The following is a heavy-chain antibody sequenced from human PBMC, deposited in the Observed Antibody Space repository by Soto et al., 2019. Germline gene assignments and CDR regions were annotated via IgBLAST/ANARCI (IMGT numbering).Heavy chain of an antibody. J-gene: IGHJ5*02. CDR1: GGSFSGYY. Sequence: QVQLQQWGAGLLKPSETLSLTCAVYGGSFSGYYWSWIRQPPGKGLEWIGEINHNGSTNYNPPLKSRVTISVDTSKNQFSLKLSSVTAADTAVYYCARGGNGERWFDPWGQGTLVTVSS. CDR3: ARGGNGERWFDP. CDR2: INHNGST. D-gene: IGHD4-17*01. V-gene: IGHV4-34*01.